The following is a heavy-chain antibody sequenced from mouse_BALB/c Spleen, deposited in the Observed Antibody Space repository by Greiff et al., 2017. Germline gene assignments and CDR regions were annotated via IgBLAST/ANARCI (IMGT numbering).Heavy chain of an antibody. CDR1: GFTFSSFG. CDR3: ARSSGTGAMDY. D-gene: IGHD4-1*01. V-gene: IGHV5-17*02. Sequence: VQLQQSGGGLVQPGGSRKLSCAASGFTFSSFGMHWVRQAPEKGLEWVAYISSGSSTIYYADTVKGRFTISRDNPKNTLFLQMTSLRSEDTAMYYCARSSGTGAMDYWGQGTSVTVSS. J-gene: IGHJ4*01. CDR2: ISSGSSTI.